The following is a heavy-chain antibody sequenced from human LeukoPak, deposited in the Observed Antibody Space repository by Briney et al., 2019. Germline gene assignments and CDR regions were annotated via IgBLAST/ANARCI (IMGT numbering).Heavy chain of an antibody. J-gene: IGHJ4*02. V-gene: IGHV5-51*01. D-gene: IGHD1-7*01. Sequence: GESLKISCKGSGYSFSNYWIGWVRQMPGEGLEWMGIIYPGDSDTGYSPSFQGQVIISADKSISTAYLQWSSLKASDTAMYYCARYGEAGTTTFANYWGQGTLVTVSS. CDR2: IYPGDSDT. CDR1: GYSFSNYW. CDR3: ARYGEAGTTTFANY.